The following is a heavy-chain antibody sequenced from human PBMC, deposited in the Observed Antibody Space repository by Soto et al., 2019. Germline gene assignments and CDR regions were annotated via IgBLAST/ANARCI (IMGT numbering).Heavy chain of an antibody. J-gene: IGHJ3*02. CDR2: INPSGGST. CDR1: GDTFTSYY. Sequence: SVKLTCTASGDTFTSYYMHWVRQAPGQGLEWMGIINPSGGSTSYAPKFQGRVTMTRDTSTSTFYMEPSSLRSEDTAVYYCARAKPYYYGSGSYKPKGDAFDIWGQGTMVTVSS. V-gene: IGHV1-46*03. D-gene: IGHD3-10*01. CDR3: ARAKPYYYGSGSYKPKGDAFDI.